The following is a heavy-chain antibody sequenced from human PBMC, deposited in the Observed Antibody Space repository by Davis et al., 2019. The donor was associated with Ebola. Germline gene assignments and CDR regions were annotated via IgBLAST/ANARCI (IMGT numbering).Heavy chain of an antibody. CDR3: AKEWGSAAVNWYTIDH. J-gene: IGHJ4*02. D-gene: IGHD1/OR15-1a*01. V-gene: IGHV3-30*18. CDR1: GFTFSNFG. Sequence: GGSLRLSCAASGFTFSNFGMHWVRQAPGKGLEWVAVISFDGSENYNPDSVKGRFTISRDNSKNMVYLQMNNLRAGDTAVYYCAKEWGSAAVNWYTIDHWGRGSLVTVSS. CDR2: ISFDGSEN.